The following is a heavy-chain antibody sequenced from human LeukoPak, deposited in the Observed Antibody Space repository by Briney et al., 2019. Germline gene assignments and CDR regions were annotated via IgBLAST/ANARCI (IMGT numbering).Heavy chain of an antibody. CDR1: GYTFSDYY. J-gene: IGHJ1*01. CDR2: VNPENGEP. D-gene: IGHD3-22*01. Sequence: ASVKVSCKVSGYTFSDYYMYWVQQAPGKGLEWMGLVNPENGEPIYAEKFQDRVTITADTSIDTAYMELSSLTSEDTAVYYCASGPSSGYYYEYFQHWGQGTLVTVSS. CDR3: ASGPSSGYYYEYFQH. V-gene: IGHV1-69-2*01.